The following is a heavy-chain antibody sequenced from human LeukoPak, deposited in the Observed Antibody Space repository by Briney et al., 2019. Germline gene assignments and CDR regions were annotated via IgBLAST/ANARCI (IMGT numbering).Heavy chain of an antibody. V-gene: IGHV4-34*01. CDR1: GGSFSDYY. J-gene: IGHJ4*02. Sequence: SETLSLTCAVYGGSFSDYYWSWIRQPPGKGLEWIGEINHSGSTNYNPSLKSRVTISVDTSKNQFSLKLSSVTAADTAVYYCARAGYYYGSGSTHVDYWGQGTLVTVSS. D-gene: IGHD3-10*01. CDR3: ARAGYYYGSGSTHVDY. CDR2: INHSGST.